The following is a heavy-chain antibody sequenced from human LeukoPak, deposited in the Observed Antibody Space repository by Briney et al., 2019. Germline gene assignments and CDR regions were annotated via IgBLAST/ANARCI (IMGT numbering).Heavy chain of an antibody. D-gene: IGHD3-22*01. J-gene: IGHJ4*02. CDR2: FDPEDGET. Sequence: GASVKVSCKVSGYTLTELSMHWVRQAPGKGLEWMGGFDPEDGETIYAQKFQGRVTMTEDTSTVTAYMELSSLRSEDTAVYYCATGQGYYDSSGYWNYWGQGTLVTVSS. CDR1: GYTLTELS. V-gene: IGHV1-24*01. CDR3: ATGQGYYDSSGYWNY.